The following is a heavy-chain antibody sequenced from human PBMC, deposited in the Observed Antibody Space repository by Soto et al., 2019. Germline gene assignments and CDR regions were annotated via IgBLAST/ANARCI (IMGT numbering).Heavy chain of an antibody. CDR3: ARHAPPEDY. J-gene: IGHJ4*02. CDR1: GFTFTSYA. Sequence: QVQLVQSGAAVKKPGASVKVSCKASGFTFTSYAISWVRQAPGQGLEWMGWISAYNGNTNYAQKLQGRVTMTTDTSTSPAYVELRSLRSDDPAVYYCARHAPPEDYWGQGTLVTVSS. CDR2: ISAYNGNT. V-gene: IGHV1-18*01.